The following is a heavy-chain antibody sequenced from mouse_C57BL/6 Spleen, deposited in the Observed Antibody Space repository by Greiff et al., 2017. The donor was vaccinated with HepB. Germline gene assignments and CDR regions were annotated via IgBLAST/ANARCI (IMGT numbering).Heavy chain of an antibody. CDR2: IHPNSGST. CDR3: TRDYGSSLNFDY. CDR1: GYTFTSYW. Sequence: QVQLKQPGAELVKPGASVKLSCKASGYTFTSYWMHWVKQRPGQGLEWIGMIHPNSGSTNYNEKFKSKATLTADKSSSTAYMQLKSLTSEDSAVYNYTRDYGSSLNFDYWGQGTTVTVSS. D-gene: IGHD1-1*01. J-gene: IGHJ2*01. V-gene: IGHV1-64*01.